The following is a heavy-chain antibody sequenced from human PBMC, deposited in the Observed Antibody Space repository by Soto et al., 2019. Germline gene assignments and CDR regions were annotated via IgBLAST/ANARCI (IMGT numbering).Heavy chain of an antibody. J-gene: IGHJ6*02. CDR1: GGSISSGGYY. CDR3: ARLDYDLSFGHYGLDV. Sequence: SETLSLTCTVSGGSISSGGYYWSWIRQHPGKGLEWIGYIYYSGSTFYNPSLKSRVTISVDTSRNQFSLKLSSVAAADTAVYYCARLDYDLSFGHYGLDVWGPGTTVTVSS. D-gene: IGHD3-3*01. CDR2: IYYSGST. V-gene: IGHV4-31*03.